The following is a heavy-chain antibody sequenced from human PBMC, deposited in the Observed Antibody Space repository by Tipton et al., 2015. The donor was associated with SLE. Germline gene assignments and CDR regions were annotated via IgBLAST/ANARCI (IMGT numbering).Heavy chain of an antibody. CDR2: ISSSSYHI. CDR1: GFTFTYYT. D-gene: IGHD5-18*01. J-gene: IGHJ4*02. V-gene: IGHV3-21*01. Sequence: SLRLSCAASGFTFTYYTLNWVRQAPGKGLEWVASISSSSYHIYHADSVKGRFTISRDNSKNTLYLQMNSLRAEDTAVYYCASDYGERRYSYGYNYWGQGTLVTVSS. CDR3: ASDYGERRYSYGYNY.